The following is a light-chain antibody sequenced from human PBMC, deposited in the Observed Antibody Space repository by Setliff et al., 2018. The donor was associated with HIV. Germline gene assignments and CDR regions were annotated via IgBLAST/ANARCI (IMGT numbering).Light chain of an antibody. CDR2: DVN. Sequence: ALAQPASVSGSPGQSVTISCTGTSSDVGNYDYVSWYQQYPGKAPKVLIYDVNKRPSGVPDRFSGSKSGNTASLTISGLQAEDEADYYCCSFAGSSTLYVFGTGTKVTVL. CDR3: CSFAGSSTLYV. V-gene: IGLV2-14*03. J-gene: IGLJ1*01. CDR1: SSDVGNYDY.